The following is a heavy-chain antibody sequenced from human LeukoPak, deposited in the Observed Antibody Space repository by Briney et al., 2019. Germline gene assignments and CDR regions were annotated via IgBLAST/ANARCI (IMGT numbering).Heavy chain of an antibody. D-gene: IGHD6-13*01. Sequence: SETLSLTCAVYGGSFSGYYWSWIRQPPGKGLEWIGEINHSGSTNYNPSLKSRVTISVDTSKNQFSLKLSSVTAADTAVYYCARSSRQQLVLGYFDYWGQGTLVTVSS. CDR2: INHSGST. CDR3: ARSSRQQLVLGYFDY. CDR1: GGSFSGYY. J-gene: IGHJ4*02. V-gene: IGHV4-34*01.